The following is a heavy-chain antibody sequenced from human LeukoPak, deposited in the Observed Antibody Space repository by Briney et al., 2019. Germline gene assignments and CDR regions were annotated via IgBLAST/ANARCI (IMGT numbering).Heavy chain of an antibody. Sequence: GVSVTVSCVASGCRFASHGMSWVRRTPGTGLEWVTTIDETGSRTHYADSVTGRFTISRDNSRNTLYLQMNSLRVEDTAIYYCTKGDGGWYPIDNWGQGTLVTVSS. CDR1: GCRFASHG. CDR3: TKGDGGWYPIDN. CDR2: IDETGSRT. D-gene: IGHD6-19*01. V-gene: IGHV3-23*01. J-gene: IGHJ4*02.